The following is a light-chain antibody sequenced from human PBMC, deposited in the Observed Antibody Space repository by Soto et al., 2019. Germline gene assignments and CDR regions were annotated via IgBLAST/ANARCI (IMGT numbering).Light chain of an antibody. CDR1: QSISSW. V-gene: IGKV1-5*03. CDR2: KAS. J-gene: IGKJ1*01. CDR3: QQYNRYSRT. Sequence: DIQMTQSPSTLSASVGARVTITCRASQSISSWLAWYQQKQGKAHKLLIYKASSLESGVPSRFSAIIYGTAGNITLSSLQTDDGQTYDGQQYNRYSRTFGQGTKVDIK.